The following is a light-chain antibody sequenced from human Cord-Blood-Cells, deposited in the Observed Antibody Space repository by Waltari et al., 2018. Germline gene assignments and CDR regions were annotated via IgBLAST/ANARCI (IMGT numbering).Light chain of an antibody. V-gene: IGLV2-8*01. CDR1: SSDVGGYTS. CDR3: SSYAGSNNLV. CDR2: EVS. J-gene: IGLJ2*01. Sequence: QSALTQSPSASGSPGQSVTISCPGTSSDVGGYTSVSWYQQHPGKAPKLMIYEVSKRPSGVPDRFSGSKSGNTASLTVSGLQAEDEADYYCSSYAGSNNLVFGGGTKLTVL.